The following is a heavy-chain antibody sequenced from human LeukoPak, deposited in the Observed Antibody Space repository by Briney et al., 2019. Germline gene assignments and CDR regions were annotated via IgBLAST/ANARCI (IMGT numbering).Heavy chain of an antibody. D-gene: IGHD6-19*01. CDR2: INHSGST. V-gene: IGHV4-34*01. J-gene: IGHJ6*04. Sequence: SETLSLTCAVYGGSFSGYYWSWIRQPPGKGLEWIGEINHSGSTNYNPSLKSRVTISVDTFKNQFSLKLSSVTAADTAVYYCARGGYSSGSIFYYYYGMDVWGKGTTVTVSS. CDR1: GGSFSGYY. CDR3: ARGGYSSGSIFYYYYGMDV.